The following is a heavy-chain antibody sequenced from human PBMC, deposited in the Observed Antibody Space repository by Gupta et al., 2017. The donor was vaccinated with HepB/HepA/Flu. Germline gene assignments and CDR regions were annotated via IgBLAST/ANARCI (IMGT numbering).Heavy chain of an antibody. CDR3: ARRMTTVTHPGNMDV. CDR1: GGSFSGYY. D-gene: IGHD4-11*01. CDR2: INHSGST. J-gene: IGHJ6*02. V-gene: IGHV4-34*01. Sequence: QVQLQQWGAGLLKPSETLSLTCAVYGGSFSGYYWSWIRQPPGKGLEWIGEINHSGSTNYNPSLKSRVTISVDTSKNQFSLKLSSVTAADTAVYYCARRMTTVTHPGNMDVWGQGTTVTVSS.